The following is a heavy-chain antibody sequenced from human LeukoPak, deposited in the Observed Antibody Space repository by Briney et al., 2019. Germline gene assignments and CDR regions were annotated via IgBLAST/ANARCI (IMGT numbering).Heavy chain of an antibody. CDR1: GGSISTYY. J-gene: IGHJ4*02. CDR2: IYYSGST. Sequence: SETLSLTCTVSGGSISTYYWSWIRQPPGKGLEWIGYIYYSGSTNYNPSLKSRVTMSVDTSKNQFSLKLSSVTAADTAVYYCARDYRLYGSGSYYNLFDYWGQGTLVTVSS. V-gene: IGHV4-59*12. D-gene: IGHD3-10*01. CDR3: ARDYRLYGSGSYYNLFDY.